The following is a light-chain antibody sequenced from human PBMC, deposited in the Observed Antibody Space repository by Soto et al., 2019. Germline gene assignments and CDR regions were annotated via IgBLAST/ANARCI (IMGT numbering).Light chain of an antibody. V-gene: IGLV2-14*01. Sequence: QSVLTQPASVSGSPGQSVTISCTGTSSDIGAYKYVSWYQHHPGKSPRLLIYEVSNRPSGVPNRFSASKSGNTASLTISGLHAEDEADYYCCSYRSSSTLVFGGGTKVTVL. CDR2: EVS. CDR3: CSYRSSSTLV. CDR1: SSDIGAYKY. J-gene: IGLJ2*01.